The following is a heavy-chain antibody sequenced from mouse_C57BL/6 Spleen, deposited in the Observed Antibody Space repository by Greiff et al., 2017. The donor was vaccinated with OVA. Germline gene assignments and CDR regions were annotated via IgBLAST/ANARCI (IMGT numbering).Heavy chain of an antibody. CDR2: ISYSGST. D-gene: IGHD3-2*02. CDR1: GYSITSGYD. J-gene: IGHJ2*01. CDR3: ARRVDSSGYFDY. Sequence: ESGPGMVKPSQSLSLTCTVTGYSITSGYDWHWIRHFPGNKLEWMGYISYSGSTNYNPSLKSRISITHDTSKNHFFLKLNSVTTEDTATYYCARRVDSSGYFDYWGQGTTLTVSS. V-gene: IGHV3-1*01.